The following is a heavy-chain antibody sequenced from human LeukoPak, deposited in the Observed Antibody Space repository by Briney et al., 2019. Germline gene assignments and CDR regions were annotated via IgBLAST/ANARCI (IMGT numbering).Heavy chain of an antibody. CDR2: INSDGSST. J-gene: IGHJ4*02. D-gene: IGHD3-22*01. CDR1: GFTFSSYW. Sequence: GGSLRLSCAASGFTFSSYWMHWVRQAPGKGLVWVSRINSDGSSTSYADSVKGRFTISRDNAKNTLYLQMNSLRAEDTAVYYCARADYYDSSGYYYVPLDYWGQGTLVTVSS. CDR3: ARADYYDSSGYYYVPLDY. V-gene: IGHV3-74*01.